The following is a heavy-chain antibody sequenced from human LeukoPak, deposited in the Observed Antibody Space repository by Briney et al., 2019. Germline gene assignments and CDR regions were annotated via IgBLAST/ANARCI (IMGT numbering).Heavy chain of an antibody. CDR3: ARDLSAAGRSSTGGPNYYMDV. CDR2: ISGSSSYI. D-gene: IGHD6-13*01. J-gene: IGHJ6*03. V-gene: IGHV3-21*01. CDR1: GFTFSGYD. Sequence: PGGSLRLSCAASGFTFSGYDMNWVRQAPGKGLEWVSSISGSSSYIYYADSMKGRFTISRDNGKNSLYLQMNSLRAEDTAVYYCARDLSAAGRSSTGGPNYYMDVWGKGTTVTVSS.